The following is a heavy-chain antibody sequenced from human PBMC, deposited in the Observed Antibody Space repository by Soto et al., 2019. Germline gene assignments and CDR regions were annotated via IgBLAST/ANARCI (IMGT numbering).Heavy chain of an antibody. CDR2: VSPSGGDT. CDR3: ARGWDADAFDI. D-gene: IGHD6-19*01. CDR1: GYTFTTYY. J-gene: IGHJ3*02. Sequence: QVQLVQSGAEVKKPGASVLLSCKASGYTFTTYYIHWVRQAPGQGLERMGIVSPSGGDTTYAQNFRGRVTLTRDTSTSTVYMELSSLRSEDTAVYFCARGWDADAFDIWGQGTMVTVSS. V-gene: IGHV1-46*01.